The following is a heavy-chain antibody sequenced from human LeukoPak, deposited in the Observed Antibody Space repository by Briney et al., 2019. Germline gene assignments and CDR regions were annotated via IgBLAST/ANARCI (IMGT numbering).Heavy chain of an antibody. CDR2: IYYSGST. J-gene: IGHJ6*03. D-gene: IGHD6-6*01. CDR1: GGSVSDYY. V-gene: IGHV4-59*02. CDR3: ARDWGVSARPGYMDV. Sequence: SETLSLTCTISGGSVSDYYWSWIRQPPGKGLEWIGYIYYSGSTKYNPSLKSRVTISVDTSKNQFSLRLSSVTAADTAVYYCARDWGVSARPGYMDVWGKGTTVTVSS.